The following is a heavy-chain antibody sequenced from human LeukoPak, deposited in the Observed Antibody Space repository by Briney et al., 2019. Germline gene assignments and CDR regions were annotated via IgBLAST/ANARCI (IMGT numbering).Heavy chain of an antibody. CDR1: GGTFCDHA. V-gene: IGHV1-69*04. CDR3: AIIAVGGVDPFDS. CDR2: IIPLLGVR. Sequence: SVKVSCKASGGTFCDHAVSWVRQAPGQGLEWMGRIIPLLGVRSYAQKFQDRVTVSADKSTSTAYMELSSLRSEDSALYCCAIIAVGGVDPFDSWGQGTLVTVSS. J-gene: IGHJ4*02. D-gene: IGHD6-19*01.